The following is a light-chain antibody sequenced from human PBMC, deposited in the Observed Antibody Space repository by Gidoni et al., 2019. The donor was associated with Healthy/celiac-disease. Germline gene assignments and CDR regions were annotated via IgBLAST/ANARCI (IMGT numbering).Light chain of an antibody. CDR2: KAS. V-gene: IGKV1-5*03. Sequence: DIQMTQSPSTLSASVGDRVTITCRASQSISSWLAWYQQKPGKAPKLLIYKASSLESGVPSRFSGSGSGTEFTLTISSLQPDDFATYYCQQYNSYSGTFGQXPKVEIK. J-gene: IGKJ1*01. CDR1: QSISSW. CDR3: QQYNSYSGT.